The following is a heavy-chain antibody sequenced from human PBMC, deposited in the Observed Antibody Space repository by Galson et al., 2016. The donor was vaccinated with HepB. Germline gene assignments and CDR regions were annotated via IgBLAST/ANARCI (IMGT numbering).Heavy chain of an antibody. J-gene: IGHJ6*04. D-gene: IGHD3-10*01. Sequence: SETLSLTCSVSGGSVSAMHYYWAWIRQPPGKGLEFIGNVYYHGTTYYKSSLKSRVTISADTSKNQFSLKMTSVTAADTAVYFCARGSLLGRLNMDVWGKGTTVIVSS. CDR1: GGSVSAMHYY. V-gene: IGHV4-39*01. CDR3: ARGSLLGRLNMDV. CDR2: VYYHGTT.